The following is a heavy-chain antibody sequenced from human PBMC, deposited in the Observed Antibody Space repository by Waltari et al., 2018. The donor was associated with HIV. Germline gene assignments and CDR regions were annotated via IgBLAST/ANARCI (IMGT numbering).Heavy chain of an antibody. CDR3: AKGTAEYYGSGRLGV. V-gene: IGHV3-9*03. CDR2: ISWNSGSI. CDR1: GFTFDDYA. Sequence: EVQLVESGGGLVQPGRSLRLSCAASGFTFDDYAMHWVRQAPGKGLEWVSGISWNSGSIGYADSVKGRFTISRDNAKNSLYLQMNSLRAEDMALYYCAKGTAEYYGSGRLGVWGQGTTVTVSS. D-gene: IGHD3-10*01. J-gene: IGHJ6*02.